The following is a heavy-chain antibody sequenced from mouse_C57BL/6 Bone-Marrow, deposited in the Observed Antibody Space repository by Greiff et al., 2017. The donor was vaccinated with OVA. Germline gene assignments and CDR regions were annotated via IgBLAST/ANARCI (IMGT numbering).Heavy chain of an antibody. J-gene: IGHJ4*01. V-gene: IGHV5-6*02. CDR2: ISSGGSYT. CDR3: ARHRGSTGAMDY. CDR1: GFTFSSYG. Sequence: EVMLVESGGDLVKPGGSLTLSCAASGFTFSSYGMSWVRQTPDKRLEWVATISSGGSYTYYQDSVKGRVTISRDNANNTLYQQKSSLKSEDTAMYYCARHRGSTGAMDYWGQGTSGTVSS. D-gene: IGHD1-1*01.